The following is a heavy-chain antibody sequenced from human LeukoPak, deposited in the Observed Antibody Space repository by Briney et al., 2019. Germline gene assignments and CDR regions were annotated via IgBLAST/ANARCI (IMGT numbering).Heavy chain of an antibody. CDR2: INSDGSST. J-gene: IGHJ4*02. CDR3: AKDLHYGSADY. CDR1: GFTFSSHW. D-gene: IGHD3-10*01. Sequence: GGSLRLSCAASGFTFSSHWMHWVRQAPGKGLVWVSRINSDGSSTSYADSVKGRFTISRDNAKDALYLQMNSLRAEDTAVYYCAKDLHYGSADYWGQGTLVTVSS. V-gene: IGHV3-74*01.